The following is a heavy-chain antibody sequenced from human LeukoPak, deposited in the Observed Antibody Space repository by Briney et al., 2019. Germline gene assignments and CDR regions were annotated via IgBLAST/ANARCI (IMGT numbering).Heavy chain of an antibody. V-gene: IGHV3-48*03. CDR1: GFTFSSYE. Sequence: PGGSLRLSCAASGFTFSSYEMNWVRQAPGKGLEWVSYISSSGSTIYYADSVKGRFIISRDNAKNSLYLQMNSLRAEDTAVYYCARDLQLRYFDGAPDYWGQGTLVTVSS. J-gene: IGHJ4*02. CDR3: ARDLQLRYFDGAPDY. D-gene: IGHD3-9*01. CDR2: ISSSGSTI.